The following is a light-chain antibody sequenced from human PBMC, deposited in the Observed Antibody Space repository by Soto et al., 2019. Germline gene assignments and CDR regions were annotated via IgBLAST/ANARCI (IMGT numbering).Light chain of an antibody. CDR1: QNINIY. V-gene: IGKV1-39*01. CDR3: QQTDSAPS. J-gene: IGKJ4*01. Sequence: IQMTQSPASLSASFGDRVTITCRASQNINIYLNWYQQRAGKAPRLLIYAASKLQSGVPSRFSGSTSGTDFTLTINSLQPEDFATYYCQQTDSAPSFGGGPRWISN. CDR2: AAS.